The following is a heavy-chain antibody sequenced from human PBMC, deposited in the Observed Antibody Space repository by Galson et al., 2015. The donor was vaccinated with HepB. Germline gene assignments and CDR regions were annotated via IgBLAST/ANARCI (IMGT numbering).Heavy chain of an antibody. D-gene: IGHD3-10*01. Sequence: SVKVSCKASGYTFTSFYIHWVRQAPGQGLEWMGRINPNSGGTNYAQKFQGRVTMTRDTSISTVYMELGTVRSDDTVVYYCARTGTIGAFDYWGQGTLVTVSS. CDR1: GYTFTSFY. CDR2: INPNSGGT. CDR3: ARTGTIGAFDY. V-gene: IGHV1-2*05. J-gene: IGHJ4*02.